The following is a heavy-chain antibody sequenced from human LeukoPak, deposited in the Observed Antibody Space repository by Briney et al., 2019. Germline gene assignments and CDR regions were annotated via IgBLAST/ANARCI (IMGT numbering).Heavy chain of an antibody. CDR2: IYYSGST. V-gene: IGHV4-30-4*01. CDR3: ARETVTTSSIETQHFDY. Sequence: SETLSLTCTVSGGSISSGDYYWSWIRQPPGKGLEWIGYIYYSGSTYYNPSLKSRVTISVDTSKNQFSLKLSSVTAADTAVYYCARETVTTSSIETQHFDYWGQGTLVTVSS. CDR1: GGSISSGDYY. J-gene: IGHJ4*02. D-gene: IGHD4-17*01.